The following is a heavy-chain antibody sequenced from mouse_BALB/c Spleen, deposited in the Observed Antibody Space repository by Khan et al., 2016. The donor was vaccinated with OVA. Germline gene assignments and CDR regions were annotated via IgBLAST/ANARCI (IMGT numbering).Heavy chain of an antibody. CDR2: INTYTGEP. CDR3: ARPPYFSDVMVY. D-gene: IGHD2-10*01. Sequence: QIQLVQSGPELKKPGETIKISCKASGYTFANFGMNWVKQAPGKGLKWMGWINTYTGEPTYADDFKGRFAFSLETSASTAYLQINNLKNEDTATYFCARPPYFSDVMVYWGQGTSVTVSS. CDR1: GYTFANFG. V-gene: IGHV9-3-1*01. J-gene: IGHJ4*01.